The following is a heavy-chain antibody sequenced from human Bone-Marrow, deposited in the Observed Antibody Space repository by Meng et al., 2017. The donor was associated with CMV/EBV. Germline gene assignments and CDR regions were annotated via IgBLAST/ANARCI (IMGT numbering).Heavy chain of an antibody. CDR1: GGTFGHAW. CDR3: TALTGLY. J-gene: IGHJ4*02. CDR2: IGGKTDGWTT. Sequence: LSRSCAASGGTFGHAWMSWVRQAPGKGLEWIGRIGGKTDGWTTDYNASVKGRFIISRDEPENKLYLQMSSLKTEDTAVYYCTALTGLYWGQGALVTVSS. V-gene: IGHV3-15*04.